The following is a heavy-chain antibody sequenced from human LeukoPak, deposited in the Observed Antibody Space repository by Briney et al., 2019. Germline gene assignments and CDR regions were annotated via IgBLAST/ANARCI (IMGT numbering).Heavy chain of an antibody. Sequence: PSETLSLTCTVSGGSISSGSYYWSWIRQPAGKGLEWIGRIYSSGSTNYNPSLKSRVTISVDTSKNQFSLKLSSVTAADMAVFYCARFGEDIVLVPAALPEDVWGKGTTVTVSS. CDR1: GGSISSGSYY. D-gene: IGHD2-2*01. V-gene: IGHV4-61*02. J-gene: IGHJ6*04. CDR2: IYSSGST. CDR3: ARFGEDIVLVPAALPEDV.